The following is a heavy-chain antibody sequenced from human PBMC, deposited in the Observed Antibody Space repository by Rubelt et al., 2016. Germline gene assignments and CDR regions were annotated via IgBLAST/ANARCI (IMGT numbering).Heavy chain of an antibody. Sequence: QVTLRESGPALVKPTQTLTLTCTFSGFSLSTSGMCVSLIRQPPGKALEWLARIDWDDDKKYSTSLKTRLTVSKDTSKNQVVLTMTKMDPVDTATYYCARTRIYASAWTLDYWGQGALVTVSS. CDR3: ARTRIYASAWTLDY. CDR1: GFSLSTSGMC. J-gene: IGHJ4*02. D-gene: IGHD6-19*01. V-gene: IGHV2-70*15. CDR2: IDWDDDK.